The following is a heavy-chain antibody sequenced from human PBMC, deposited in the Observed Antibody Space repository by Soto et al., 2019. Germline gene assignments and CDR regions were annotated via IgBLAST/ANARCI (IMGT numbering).Heavy chain of an antibody. D-gene: IGHD6-6*01. CDR3: ARVPLDYSNSHYFDF. CDR1: GGSVSSGSFY. V-gene: IGHV4-61*01. Sequence: PSETLSLTCTVSGGSVSSGSFYWSWIRQPPGKALEWFGFIYNNRSFNYNPSLKSRVTMSVDTSKHQFSLKLSSVTAADTAVYYCARVPLDYSNSHYFDFWGQGALVTVSS. J-gene: IGHJ4*02. CDR2: IYNNRSF.